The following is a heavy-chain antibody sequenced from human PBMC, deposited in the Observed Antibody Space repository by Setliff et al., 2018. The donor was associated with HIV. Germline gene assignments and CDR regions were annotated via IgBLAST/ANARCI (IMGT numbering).Heavy chain of an antibody. Sequence: SETLSLTCAVYGGSISGYSWNWIRQPPGKGLEWIGEINHSGTSNYNPSLKGRVTISADTSKNQFSLNLTSVTAADTAVYYCARQYEPVNWFDPWGQGTLVTVSS. CDR2: INHSGTS. CDR3: ARQYEPVNWFDP. D-gene: IGHD3-3*01. CDR1: GGSISGYS. V-gene: IGHV4-34*01. J-gene: IGHJ5*02.